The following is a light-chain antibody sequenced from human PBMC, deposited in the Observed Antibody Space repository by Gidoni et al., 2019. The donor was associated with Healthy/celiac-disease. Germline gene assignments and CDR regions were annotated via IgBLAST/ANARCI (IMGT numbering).Light chain of an antibody. Sequence: DIQMTQSPSSLSASVGDRVTITCQASQDISNYLNWYQQKQGKAPKLLIYDASNLETGVPSRFSGSGSGTDFTFTISSMQPEDIATYYCQQYDNRPPYTFGQGTKLEIK. V-gene: IGKV1-33*01. CDR2: DAS. J-gene: IGKJ2*01. CDR1: QDISNY. CDR3: QQYDNRPPYT.